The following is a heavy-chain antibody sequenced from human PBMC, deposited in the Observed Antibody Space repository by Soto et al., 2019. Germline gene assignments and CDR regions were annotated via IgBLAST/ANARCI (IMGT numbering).Heavy chain of an antibody. D-gene: IGHD4-17*01. V-gene: IGHV1-69*13. CDR3: ARYKGDYDLNYLDD. J-gene: IGHJ4*02. CDR1: GGTFSSYA. CDR2: IIPIFGTA. Sequence: SVKVSCKASGGTFSSYAISWVRQAPGQGLEWMGGIIPIFGTANYAQNFQGRVTITADGSTSTAYMELSSLRSEDTAVYYCARYKGDYDLNYLDDWGQGTLVTVSS.